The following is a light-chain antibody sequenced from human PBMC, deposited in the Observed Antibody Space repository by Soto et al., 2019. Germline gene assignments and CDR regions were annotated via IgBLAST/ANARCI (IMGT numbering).Light chain of an antibody. CDR1: QSISSW. CDR3: QQYSYYAT. CDR2: KAS. V-gene: IGKV1-5*03. J-gene: IGKJ1*01. Sequence: IQMTQSPSTLSASVGDRVTITCRASQSISSWLAWYQQKPGRAPKLLIYKASSLESGVPSRFSGSGSGTEFTLTVTSLQPEDFATYYCQQYSYYATFGQGTKVEIK.